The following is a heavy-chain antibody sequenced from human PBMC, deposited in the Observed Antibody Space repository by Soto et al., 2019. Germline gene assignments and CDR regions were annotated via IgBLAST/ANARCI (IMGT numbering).Heavy chain of an antibody. D-gene: IGHD2-15*01. CDR3: ARVHCSGGSCYSGYFDY. CDR1: GYTFTSYY. Sequence: ASVKVSGKASGYTFTSYYMHWVRQAPGKGLEWVSSISSSSSYIYYADSVKGRFTISRDNAKNSLYPQMNSLRAEDTAVYYCARVHCSGGSCYSGYFDYWGQGTLV. J-gene: IGHJ4*02. V-gene: IGHV3-21*01. CDR2: ISSSSSYI.